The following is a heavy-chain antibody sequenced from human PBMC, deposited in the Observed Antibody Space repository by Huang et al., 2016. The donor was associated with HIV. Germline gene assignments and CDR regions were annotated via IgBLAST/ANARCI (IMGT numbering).Heavy chain of an antibody. D-gene: IGHD3-22*01. V-gene: IGHV3-30*18. CDR1: RFTFSKFA. J-gene: IGHJ3*02. CDR3: TKGHYYDTNGYVAFDI. Sequence: QVQLVESGGGVVRPGRCLRLSCAASRFTFSKFAVHWVRQAPGKGLELRAVISYDGSSKHYADSVTGRLTISRDNSNNTLYLQMNSLTVEDTAVYYCTKGHYYDTNGYVAFDIWGQGTMVTVSS. CDR2: ISYDGSSK.